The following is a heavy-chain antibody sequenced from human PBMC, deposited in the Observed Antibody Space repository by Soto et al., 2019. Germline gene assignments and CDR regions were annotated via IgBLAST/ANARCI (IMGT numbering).Heavy chain of an antibody. CDR3: ASGAYYYDSSGELDAFDI. J-gene: IGHJ3*02. CDR2: IYHSGST. CDR1: GGSISSGGYS. D-gene: IGHD3-22*01. Sequence: SETLSLTCAVSGGSISSGGYSWSWIRQPPGKGLEWIGYIYHSGSTYYNPSLKSRVTISVDTSKNQFSLKLSSVTAADTAVYYCASGAYYYDSSGELDAFDIWGQGTMVTVSS. V-gene: IGHV4-30-2*02.